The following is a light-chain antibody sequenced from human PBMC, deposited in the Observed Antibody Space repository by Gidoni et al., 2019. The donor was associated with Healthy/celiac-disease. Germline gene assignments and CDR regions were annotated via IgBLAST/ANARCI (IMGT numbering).Light chain of an antibody. Sequence: DVQMTPSPSSLSSSVGDRVTIPCRASHGISNYLAWYQQKPGKVPKLLIYAASTLQSGVPSRFSGSGSGTDFTLTISSLQPEDVAIYYCQKYNSAVFTFGPGTKVDIK. CDR3: QKYNSAVFT. V-gene: IGKV1-27*01. J-gene: IGKJ3*01. CDR2: AAS. CDR1: HGISNY.